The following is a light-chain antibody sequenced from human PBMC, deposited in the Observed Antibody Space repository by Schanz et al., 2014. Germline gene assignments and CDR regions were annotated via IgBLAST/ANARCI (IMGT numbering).Light chain of an antibody. J-gene: IGKJ1*01. V-gene: IGKV3-15*01. CDR3: QQYYNWPPAWT. CDR1: QSVSSY. Sequence: EIVLTQSPATLSLSPGERATLSCRASQSVSSYLAWYQQKPGQAPRLLIYDASNRATDIPARFSGSGSGTEFTLHISSLQSEDVAVYYCQQYYNWPPAWTFGQGTKVEFK. CDR2: DAS.